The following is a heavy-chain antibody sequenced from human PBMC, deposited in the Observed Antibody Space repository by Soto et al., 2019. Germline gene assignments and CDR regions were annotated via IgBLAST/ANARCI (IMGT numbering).Heavy chain of an antibody. J-gene: IGHJ4*02. D-gene: IGHD4-17*01. CDR3: AKDGYGDRPYYFDY. V-gene: IGHV3-23*01. CDR1: GFTFSTYA. CDR2: IGGRGGST. Sequence: EVQLLESGGGLVQPGGSLRLSCAASGFTFSTYALNWVRQAPGKGVEWGSAIGGRGGSTYFADSVKGRFSISRDSSKNTLYLQMNSLRAEDTAVYYCAKDGYGDRPYYFDYWGQGTLVTVSS.